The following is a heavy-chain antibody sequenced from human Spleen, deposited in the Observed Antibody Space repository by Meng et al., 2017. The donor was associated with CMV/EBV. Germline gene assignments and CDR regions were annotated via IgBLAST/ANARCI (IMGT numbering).Heavy chain of an antibody. CDR2: ISSSSSYI. CDR3: ARDLIVVVPAAIGESYYYYGMDV. V-gene: IGHV3-21*01. CDR1: GFTFSSYS. Sequence: GESLKISCAASGFTFSSYSMNWVRQAPGKGLEWVSSISSSSSYIYYADSVKGRFTISRDNAKNSLYLQMNSLRAEDTAVYYCARDLIVVVPAAIGESYYYYGMDVWGQGTTVTVSS. D-gene: IGHD2-2*01. J-gene: IGHJ6*02.